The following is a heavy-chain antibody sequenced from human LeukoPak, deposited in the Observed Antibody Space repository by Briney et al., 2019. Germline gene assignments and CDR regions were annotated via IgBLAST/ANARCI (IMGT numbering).Heavy chain of an antibody. CDR3: ARDYRADIVVVVAAIPPDY. J-gene: IGHJ4*02. D-gene: IGHD2-15*01. V-gene: IGHV4-61*02. Sequence: SETLSLTCTVSGGSISSGSYYWSWIRQPAGKGLEWIGRIYTSGSTTYNSSLKSRVTISLDTSKNHFSLRLSSVTAADTAVYYCARDYRADIVVVVAAIPPDYWGQGTLVTVSS. CDR1: GGSISSGSYY. CDR2: IYTSGST.